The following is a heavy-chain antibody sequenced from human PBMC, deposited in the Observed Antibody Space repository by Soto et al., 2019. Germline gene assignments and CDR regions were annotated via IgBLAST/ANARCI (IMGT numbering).Heavy chain of an antibody. CDR2: IGTAGDT. D-gene: IGHD3-10*01. J-gene: IGHJ6*02. V-gene: IGHV3-13*04. CDR3: ARALLWFGDDYYYGMDV. CDR1: GFTFSSYD. Sequence: EVQLVESGGGLVQPGGSLRLSCAASGFTFSSYDMHWVRQATGKGLEWVSAIGTAGDTYYPGSVKGRFTISRENAKNSLYLQMNSLRAGDTAVYYCARALLWFGDDYYYGMDVWGQGTTVTVSS.